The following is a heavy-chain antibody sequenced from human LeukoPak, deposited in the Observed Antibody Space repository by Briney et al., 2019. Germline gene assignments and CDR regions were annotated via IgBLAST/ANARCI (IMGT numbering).Heavy chain of an antibody. CDR2: IMPLFGTA. J-gene: IGHJ2*01. D-gene: IGHD4-17*01. CDR3: ARAHVAVTTSWYFDL. CDR1: GGTFNNSA. V-gene: IGHV1-69*05. Sequence: SVKVSCETSGGTFNNSAISWVRQAPGQGLEWLGGIMPLFGTAGYAQKFQGRVTITTDESTSTAYMELSSLRSEDTAVYYCARAHVAVTTSWYFDLWGRGTLVTVSS.